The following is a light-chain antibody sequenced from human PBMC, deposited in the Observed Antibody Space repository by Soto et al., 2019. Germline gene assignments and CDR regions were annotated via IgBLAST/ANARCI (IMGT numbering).Light chain of an antibody. CDR3: QQYHIWPSWT. J-gene: IGKJ1*01. CDR1: QSVSSK. V-gene: IGKV3-15*01. Sequence: EIVMTQSPATLSVSPGERATLSCRASQSVSSKLAWYQQRPGQAPRLVIYDTSTRATGIPARFSGSGSGTDFTLTISSLQSEDFAVYFCQQYHIWPSWTFGQGTKVDIK. CDR2: DTS.